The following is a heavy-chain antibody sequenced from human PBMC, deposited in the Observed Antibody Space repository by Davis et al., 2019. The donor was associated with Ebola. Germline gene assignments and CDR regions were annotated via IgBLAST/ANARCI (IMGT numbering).Heavy chain of an antibody. CDR3: ARERFYDILTGYYSGLSTLGEFDY. CDR1: GYTFTSYA. CDR2: INAGNGNT. Sequence: ASVKVSCKASGYTFTSYAMHWVRQAPGQRLECTGWINAGNGNTKYSQKFQGRVTITRDTSASTAYMELSSLRSEDTAVYYCARERFYDILTGYYSGLSTLGEFDYWGQGTLVTVSS. J-gene: IGHJ4*02. V-gene: IGHV1-3*01. D-gene: IGHD3-9*01.